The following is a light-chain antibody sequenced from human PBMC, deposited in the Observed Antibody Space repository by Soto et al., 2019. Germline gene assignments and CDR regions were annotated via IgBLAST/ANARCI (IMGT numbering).Light chain of an antibody. CDR3: QQSYRIPRT. Sequence: DIQMTQSPSSLSASIGGRVSITCRASENIYTYLNWYQQKPGTAPKLLIYAASILRGGVPARFSGSGPGTDFTLPITNLQPDDFATYYCQQSYRIPRTFGGGTKVDIK. V-gene: IGKV1-39*01. CDR2: AAS. CDR1: ENIYTY. J-gene: IGKJ4*01.